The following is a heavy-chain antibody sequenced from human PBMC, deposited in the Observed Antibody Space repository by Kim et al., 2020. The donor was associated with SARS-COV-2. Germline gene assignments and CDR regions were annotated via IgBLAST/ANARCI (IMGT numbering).Heavy chain of an antibody. V-gene: IGHV3-73*01. CDR2: IKSKGNTYAT. D-gene: IGHD2-15*01. J-gene: IGHJ5*02. CDR3: TSGYCSGGTCYPQFDP. CDR1: GFTLSGTA. Sequence: GGSLRLSCAASGFTLSGTATHWVRQASGKGLEWVGRIKSKGNTYATAYGASVKGRFTISRDDSENTAYLQMNSLKAEATAVYYCTSGYCSGGTCYPQFDPWGQGTLVTVSS.